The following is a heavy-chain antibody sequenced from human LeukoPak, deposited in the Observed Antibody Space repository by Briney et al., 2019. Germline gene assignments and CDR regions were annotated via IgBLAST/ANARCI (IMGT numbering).Heavy chain of an antibody. CDR2: IYPRGST. Sequence: PSETLSLTCAVSGGSISSGSYSWSWIRQPPGKGLEWIGYIYPRGSTYYNPSLKSRVILSLDKSANQFSLNLSSVTAADTAVYYCARFSPRAMGNYLDFWGQGTLVTVSS. CDR1: GGSISSGSYS. D-gene: IGHD7-27*01. J-gene: IGHJ4*02. V-gene: IGHV4-30-2*01. CDR3: ARFSPRAMGNYLDF.